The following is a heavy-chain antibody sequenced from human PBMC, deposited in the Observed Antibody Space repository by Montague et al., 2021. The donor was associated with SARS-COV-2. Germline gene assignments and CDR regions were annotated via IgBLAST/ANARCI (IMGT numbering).Heavy chain of an antibody. CDR3: ARQMGQSSIFGVVIQYYFDY. Sequence: SETLSLTCTVSGGSISSSSYYWGWIRQPPGKGLEWIGSIYYSGSTYYNPSLKSRVTISVDTSKTQFSLKLSSVTAADTAVYYRARQMGQSSIFGVVIQYYFDYWGQGTLVTVSS. CDR2: IYYSGST. V-gene: IGHV4-39*01. J-gene: IGHJ4*02. D-gene: IGHD3-3*01. CDR1: GGSISSSSYY.